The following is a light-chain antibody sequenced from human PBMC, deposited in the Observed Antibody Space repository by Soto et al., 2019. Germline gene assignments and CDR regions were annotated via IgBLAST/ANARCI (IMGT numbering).Light chain of an antibody. V-gene: IGKV3-15*01. CDR3: QQYNYWPS. CDR1: QSVNSK. J-gene: IGKJ1*01. Sequence: ERVMPQSPATLSVSPGERATFSCRSRQSVNSKLAWYQQKPGQAPRPLIYRASTRATGITARFSGSGSGTADTLTIDSLQSEDFAVYYCQQYNYWPSFGQGTKVDVK. CDR2: RAS.